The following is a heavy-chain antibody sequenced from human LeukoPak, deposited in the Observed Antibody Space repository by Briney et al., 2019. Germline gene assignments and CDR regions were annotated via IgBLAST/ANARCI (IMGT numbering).Heavy chain of an antibody. CDR3: ARDATGASGYFDY. CDR2: IRYDGSNK. D-gene: IGHD1-1*01. V-gene: IGHV3-30*02. Sequence: SGGSLRLSCAASGFTFSSYGMHWVRQAPGKGLEWVAFIRYDGSNKYYADSVKGRFTISRDNAKNSLYLQMNSLRAEDTAVYYCARDATGASGYFDYWGQGTLVTVSS. J-gene: IGHJ4*02. CDR1: GFTFSSYG.